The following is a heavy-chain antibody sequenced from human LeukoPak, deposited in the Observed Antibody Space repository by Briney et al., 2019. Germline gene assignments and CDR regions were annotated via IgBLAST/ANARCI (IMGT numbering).Heavy chain of an antibody. D-gene: IGHD5-18*01. J-gene: IGHJ5*02. Sequence: ASVKVSCKASGYTFTGYYLQWVRQAPGQGLEWMGWINPNSGGTNYAQKFQGRVTMTRDTSISTAYMELSRLRSDDTAVYYRAKGGFSYPNWFDPWGQGTLVTVSS. CDR3: AKGGFSYPNWFDP. CDR2: INPNSGGT. CDR1: GYTFTGYY. V-gene: IGHV1-2*02.